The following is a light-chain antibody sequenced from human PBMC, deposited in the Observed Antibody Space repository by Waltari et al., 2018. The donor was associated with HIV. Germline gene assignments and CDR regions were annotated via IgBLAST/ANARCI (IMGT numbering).Light chain of an antibody. CDR2: WAS. J-gene: IGKJ1*01. CDR1: QNILYSSKNRNY. V-gene: IGKV4-1*01. Sequence: DIVMTQSPDSLAVSLGARATINCKSSQNILYSSKNRNYLAWYQQKPRQPPKLLIYWASTRESAVPDRFSGSVSGTDFTLTSSRVQAESGAGYYCQQYYYSPGTFGQGTKVHIK. CDR3: QQYYYSPGT.